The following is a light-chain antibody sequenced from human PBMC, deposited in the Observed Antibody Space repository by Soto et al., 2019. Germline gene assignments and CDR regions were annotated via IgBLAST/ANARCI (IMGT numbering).Light chain of an antibody. CDR2: DVS. CDR3: SSFTSSSNLV. J-gene: IGLJ1*01. Sequence: QSALAQPSSVSGSRGQSITISCTGTSSDVGRYNYVSWFQQHPGKVPKLIIYDVSNWPSGVSDRFSGSKSGNTASLTISWLHPADEADYYCSSFTSSSNLVFATGTKLTVL. CDR1: SSDVGRYNY. V-gene: IGLV2-14*03.